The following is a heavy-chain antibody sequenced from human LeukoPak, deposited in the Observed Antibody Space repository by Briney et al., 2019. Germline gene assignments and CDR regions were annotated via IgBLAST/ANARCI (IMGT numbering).Heavy chain of an antibody. D-gene: IGHD2-15*01. CDR2: MSAYNGNT. V-gene: IGHV1-18*01. Sequence: ASVKVSFKASGYTFTNYGVSWVRQAPGQGLEWMGWMSAYNGNTNYTQKLQGRVTMTTDTSTSTAYMELRSLRSDDTAVYYCARDQLGYCSGGSCSRWLDPWGQGTLVTVSS. CDR3: ARDQLGYCSGGSCSRWLDP. CDR1: GYTFTNYG. J-gene: IGHJ5*02.